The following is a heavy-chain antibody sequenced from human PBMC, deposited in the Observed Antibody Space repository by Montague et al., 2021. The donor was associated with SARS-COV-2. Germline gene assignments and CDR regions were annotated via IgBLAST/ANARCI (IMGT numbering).Heavy chain of an antibody. CDR1: GGSISSYY. CDR3: ARDTDYYDLAAGYYYGMDV. V-gene: IGHV4-59*01. Sequence: SETLSLTCTVSGGSISSYYWSWIRQPPGKGLEWIGYIYYSGSTSYNPSLKSRVTISVDTSKNQFSLKLSSVTAADTAVYYCARDTDYYDLAAGYYYGMDVWGQGTTDTVSS. D-gene: IGHD3-22*01. CDR2: IYYSGST. J-gene: IGHJ6*02.